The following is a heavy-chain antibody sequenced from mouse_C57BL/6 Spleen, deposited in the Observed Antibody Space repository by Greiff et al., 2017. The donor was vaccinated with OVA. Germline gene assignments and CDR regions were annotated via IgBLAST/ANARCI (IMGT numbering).Heavy chain of an antibody. Sequence: EVMLVESGGGLVKPGGSLKLSCAASGFTFSSYAMSWVHQTPEKRLEWVATISDGGSYTYYPDNVKGRFTISRDNAKNNLYLQMSHLKSEDTAMYYCARDRDTGLFDYWGQGTTLTVSS. V-gene: IGHV5-4*01. CDR2: ISDGGSYT. D-gene: IGHD3-1*01. CDR1: GFTFSSYA. J-gene: IGHJ2*01. CDR3: ARDRDTGLFDY.